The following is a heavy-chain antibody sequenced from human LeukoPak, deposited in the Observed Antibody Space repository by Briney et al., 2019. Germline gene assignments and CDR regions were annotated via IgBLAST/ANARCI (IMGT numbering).Heavy chain of an antibody. D-gene: IGHD4-23*01. J-gene: IGHJ6*03. V-gene: IGHV4-59*12. Sequence: PSETLSLTCTVSGGSISTYYWSWIRQPPGKGLEWIGYIYYSGSTNYNPSLKSRVTMSVDTSKNQFSLKLSSVTAADTAMYYCAREVADYGGYYYYHYMDVWGKGATVTISS. CDR1: GGSISTYY. CDR2: IYYSGST. CDR3: AREVADYGGYYYYHYMDV.